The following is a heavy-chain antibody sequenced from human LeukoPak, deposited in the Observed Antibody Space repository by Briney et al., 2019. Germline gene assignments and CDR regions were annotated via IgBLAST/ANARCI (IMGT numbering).Heavy chain of an antibody. V-gene: IGHV4-59*01. CDR3: AREARGIVGFDY. Sequence: SETLSLTCTVSGGSISSYYWSWIRQPPGKGLEWTGYIYYSGSTNYNPSLKSRVTISVDTSKNQFSLKLSSVTAADTAVYYCAREARGIVGFDYWGQGTLVTVSS. CDR1: GGSISSYY. D-gene: IGHD3-16*01. CDR2: IYYSGST. J-gene: IGHJ4*02.